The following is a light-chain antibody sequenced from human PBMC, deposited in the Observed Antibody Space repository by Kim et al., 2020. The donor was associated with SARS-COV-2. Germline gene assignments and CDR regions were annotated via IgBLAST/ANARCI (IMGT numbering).Light chain of an antibody. J-gene: IGLJ3*02. CDR1: KLWDKY. CDR3: QAWDTSTAWV. Sequence: VSPGQTAAITCSGDKLWDKYVSWSQQKPGQSPVLVIYQDDRRPSGIPERFSGSNSGNTATLTISGTQAIDEGDYYCQAWDTSTAWVFGGGTQLTVL. CDR2: QDD. V-gene: IGLV3-1*01.